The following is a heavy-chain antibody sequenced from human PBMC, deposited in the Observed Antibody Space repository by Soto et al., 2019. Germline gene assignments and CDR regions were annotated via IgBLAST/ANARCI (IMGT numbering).Heavy chain of an antibody. CDR2: IWYDGSNT. J-gene: IGHJ5*02. CDR1: GFIFRSYG. CDR3: ASSAA. D-gene: IGHD6-19*01. V-gene: IGHV3-33*01. Sequence: GGSLSLSRASSGFIFRSYGMHWVRQAPGKGLEWVAVIWYDGSNTYYADPVKGRFTISRDNSKNTLFLQMNSLRAEDTAVYYCASSAAWGRGTLVTVSS.